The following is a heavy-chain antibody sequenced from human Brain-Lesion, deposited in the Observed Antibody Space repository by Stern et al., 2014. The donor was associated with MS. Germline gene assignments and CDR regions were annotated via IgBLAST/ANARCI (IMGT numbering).Heavy chain of an antibody. V-gene: IGHV4-59*01. D-gene: IGHD3-22*01. CDR1: YDSISSYY. J-gene: IGHJ4*02. CDR3: ARAFSDYHDSTPGY. CDR2: INYRRNP. Sequence: DQLVESGPGLVKPSETLSLTCTVSYDSISSYYWTWLRQPPGKGLEWIGYINYRRNPNYNPALKSRVTISVDTSKNQFSLKLTSVTAADTAVYYCARAFSDYHDSTPGYWGQGPLVTVSS.